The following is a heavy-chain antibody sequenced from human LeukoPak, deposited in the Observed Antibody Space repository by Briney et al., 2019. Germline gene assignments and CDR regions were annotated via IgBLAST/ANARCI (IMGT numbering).Heavy chain of an antibody. CDR2: ISYDGSNK. Sequence: GGSLRLSCAASGFTFSSYGMHWVRQAPGKGLEWVAVISYDGSNKYYADSVKGRFTISRDNSKNTLYLQMNSLRAEDTAVYYCAKGHGYSSGWYTDYWGQGTLVTVSS. D-gene: IGHD6-19*01. J-gene: IGHJ4*02. CDR3: AKGHGYSSGWYTDY. CDR1: GFTFSSYG. V-gene: IGHV3-30*18.